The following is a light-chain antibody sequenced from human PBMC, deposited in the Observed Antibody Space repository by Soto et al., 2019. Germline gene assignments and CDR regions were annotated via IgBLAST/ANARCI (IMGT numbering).Light chain of an antibody. CDR1: QSVSSSY. CDR3: QQNYSTPLA. V-gene: IGKV3-20*01. Sequence: EIVMTQSPATLSVSPGERATLSCRASQSVSSSYLAWYQQKPGQAPRLLIYGASSRATGIPDRFSGSGSGTDFTLTISSLQLEDFATYYCQQNYSTPLAFGGGTKVDIK. CDR2: GAS. J-gene: IGKJ4*01.